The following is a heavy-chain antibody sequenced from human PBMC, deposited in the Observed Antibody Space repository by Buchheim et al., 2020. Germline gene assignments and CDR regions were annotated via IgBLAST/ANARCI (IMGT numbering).Heavy chain of an antibody. D-gene: IGHD3-16*01. CDR3: ARDAGELGWFDP. J-gene: IGHJ5*02. CDR2: ISYDESNK. CDR1: GFTFNIYA. V-gene: IGHV3-30*04. Sequence: QMVESGGGVVQPGTSLRLSCAASGFTFNIYAMHWVRQAPGKGLEWVAVISYDESNKQYGDSVKGRFTISRDTFKNTLYLQMNSLRVEDTAVYYCARDAGELGWFDPRGQGTL.